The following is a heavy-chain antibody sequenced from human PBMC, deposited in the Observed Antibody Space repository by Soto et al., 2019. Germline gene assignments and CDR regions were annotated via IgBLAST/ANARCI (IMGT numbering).Heavy chain of an antibody. CDR1: GYTFTSYA. Sequence: ASVKVSCKASGYTFTSYAMHWVRQAPGQRLEWMGWINAGNGNTKYSQKFQGRVTITRDTSASTAYMELSSLRSEDTAVYYCARDNSAAGYPYYYCYGMDVWGQGTTVTVSS. D-gene: IGHD6-13*01. J-gene: IGHJ6*02. V-gene: IGHV1-3*01. CDR3: ARDNSAAGYPYYYCYGMDV. CDR2: INAGNGNT.